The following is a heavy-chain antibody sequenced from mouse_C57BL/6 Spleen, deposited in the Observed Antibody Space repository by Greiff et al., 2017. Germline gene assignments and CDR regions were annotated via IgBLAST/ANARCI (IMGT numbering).Heavy chain of an antibody. CDR1: GFSLTSYG. CDR2: IWSGGST. CDR3: ARNRYYSNRYYAMDY. V-gene: IGHV2-2*01. J-gene: IGHJ4*01. Sequence: VQLQQSGPGLVQPSQSLSITCTVSGFSLTSYGVHWVRQSPGKGLAWLEVIWSGGSTDYNAAFISRLSISKDNSKSQVFFKMNSLQADDTAIYYCARNRYYSNRYYAMDYWGQGTSVTVSS. D-gene: IGHD2-5*01.